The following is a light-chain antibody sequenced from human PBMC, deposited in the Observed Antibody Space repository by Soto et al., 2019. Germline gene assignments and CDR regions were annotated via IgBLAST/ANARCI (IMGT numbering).Light chain of an antibody. CDR1: NSNIGENT. V-gene: IGLV1-44*01. J-gene: IGLJ3*02. CDR3: SSYTSSSTLV. Sequence: QSVLTQPPSASGTPGQRVTISCSGSNSNIGENTVTWYQQLPGTAPKVLIYSDDQRPSGVPDRFSASKSGTSASLAISGLQSEDAADYYCSSYTSSSTLVFGGGTKLTVL. CDR2: SDD.